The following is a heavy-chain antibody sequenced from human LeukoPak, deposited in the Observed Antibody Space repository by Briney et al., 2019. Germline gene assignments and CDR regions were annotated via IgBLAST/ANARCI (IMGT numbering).Heavy chain of an antibody. CDR2: INPNSGGT. D-gene: IGHD6-13*01. J-gene: IGHJ5*02. Sequence: ASVKVSCKASGYTFTSYYMHWVRQAPGQGLEWMGWINPNSGGTNYAQKFQGRVTMTRDTSISTAYMELSRLRSDDTAVYYCARPRLIAAAGSWFDPWGQGTLVTVSS. V-gene: IGHV1-2*02. CDR1: GYTFTSYY. CDR3: ARPRLIAAAGSWFDP.